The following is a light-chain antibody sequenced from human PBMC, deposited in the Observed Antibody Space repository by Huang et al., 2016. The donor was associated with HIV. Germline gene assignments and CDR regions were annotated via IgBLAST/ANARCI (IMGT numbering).Light chain of an antibody. V-gene: IGKV2-28*01. CDR2: LGS. CDR1: QSLLHSNGSNY. Sequence: DIVMTQSPLSLPVTSGEPASISCRSSQSLLHSNGSNYLDWYLQTPGQSPQLRISLGSNRASGVHDRFSGSGSGTDFTLKISRVETEDVGVYYCMQALQTPYTFGQGTKLEIK. J-gene: IGKJ2*01. CDR3: MQALQTPYT.